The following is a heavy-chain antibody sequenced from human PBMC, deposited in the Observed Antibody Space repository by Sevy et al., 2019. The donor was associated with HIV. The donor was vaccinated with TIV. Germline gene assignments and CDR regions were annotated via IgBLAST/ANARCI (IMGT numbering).Heavy chain of an antibody. V-gene: IGHV3-49*03. CDR1: GFTFGDYA. J-gene: IGHJ4*02. CDR2: IRSKANGGTT. CDR3: TRCVGGTTGFDY. Sequence: GGSLRLSCTASGFTFGDYAMSWFRQAPGKGLEWVGFIRSKANGGTTEYAGSVTTRFTNSRDDSKSIANLQMNSLKTEDTAVYYGTRCVGGTTGFDYWGQGTLVTVSS. D-gene: IGHD1-26*01.